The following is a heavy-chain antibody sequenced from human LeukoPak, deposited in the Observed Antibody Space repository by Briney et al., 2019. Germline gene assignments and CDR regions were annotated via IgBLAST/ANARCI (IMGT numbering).Heavy chain of an antibody. D-gene: IGHD6-19*01. J-gene: IGHJ4*02. V-gene: IGHV4-59*01. CDR3: ARGPNRYSSGWYYFDS. CDR2: VYYSGST. CDR1: GGSITNYY. Sequence: SETLSLTCTVSGGSITNYYWSWIRQPPGKGLEWIGYVYYSGSTKYNPSLESRVTLSIDTSKSQFSLRVKSVTTADTAVYYCARGPNRYSSGWYYFDSWGQGTLVTVSS.